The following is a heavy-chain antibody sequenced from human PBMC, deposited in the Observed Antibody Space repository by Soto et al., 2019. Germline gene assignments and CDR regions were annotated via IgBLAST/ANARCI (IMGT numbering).Heavy chain of an antibody. V-gene: IGHV5-10-1*01. J-gene: IGHJ6*02. CDR3: ARHVRQWLVHYYGMDV. CDR1: GYSFTRYW. CDR2: IDPSDSYT. D-gene: IGHD6-19*01. Sequence: HGESLKISCKGSGYSFTRYWISWVRQMPGKGLEWMGRIDPSDSYTNYSPSFQGHVTISADKSISTAYLQWSSLKASDTAMYYCARHVRQWLVHYYGMDVWGQGTTVTVSS.